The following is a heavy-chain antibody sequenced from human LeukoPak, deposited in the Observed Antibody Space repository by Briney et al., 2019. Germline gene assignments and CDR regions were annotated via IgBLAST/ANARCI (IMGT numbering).Heavy chain of an antibody. V-gene: IGHV1-18*01. J-gene: IGHJ5*02. Sequence: GASVKVSCKASGYTFTSYGISWVRQAPGQGLEWMGWISAYNGNTNYAQKLQGRVTMTTDTPTSTAYMELRSLRSDDTAVYYCARGYSGSYSGWFDPWGQGTLVTVSS. CDR1: GYTFTSYG. CDR3: ARGYSGSYSGWFDP. CDR2: ISAYNGNT. D-gene: IGHD1-26*01.